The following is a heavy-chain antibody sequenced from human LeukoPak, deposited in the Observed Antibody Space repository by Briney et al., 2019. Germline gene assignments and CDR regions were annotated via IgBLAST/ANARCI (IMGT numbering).Heavy chain of an antibody. D-gene: IGHD4/OR15-4a*01. J-gene: IGHJ4*02. CDR1: GFIFTSYW. CDR3: TRDSLGTIVPPPFDY. V-gene: IGHV3-74*01. Sequence: GGSLRLSCAASGFIFTSYWMHWVRQDPGKGLVWVSRINGDGSSITYADSVKGRFTISRDNAKNTLYLQMNSLRVEDTAVYYCTRDSLGTIVPPPFDYWGQGTLVTVSS. CDR2: INGDGSSI.